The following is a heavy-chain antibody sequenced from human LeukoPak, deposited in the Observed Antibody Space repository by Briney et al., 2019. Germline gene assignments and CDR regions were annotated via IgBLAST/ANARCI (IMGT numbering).Heavy chain of an antibody. J-gene: IGHJ4*02. D-gene: IGHD2-15*01. CDR3: AREVGYCSGGSCYSYFDY. CDR2: IYYSGST. CDR1: GGSISSYY. V-gene: IGHV4-59*01. Sequence: PSETLSLTCTVSGGSISSYYWSWIRQPPGKGLEWIGYIYYSGSTNYNASLTNRVTISVDTSKNQFSLKLSSVTAADTAVYYCAREVGYCSGGSCYSYFDYWGQGTLVTVSS.